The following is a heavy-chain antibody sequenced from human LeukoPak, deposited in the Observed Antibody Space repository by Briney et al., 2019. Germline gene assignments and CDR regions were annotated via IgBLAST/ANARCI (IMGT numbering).Heavy chain of an antibody. CDR3: ARAVEMATMDI. CDR2: IYYSGSA. J-gene: IGHJ3*02. Sequence: SSETLSLTCTVSGGSISSYYWSWIRQPPGKGLVWIGYIYYSGSANYNPSLKSRVTISVDASKNQFSLKLSSVTAADTAVYYCARAVEMATMDIWGQGTMVTVSS. CDR1: GGSISSYY. V-gene: IGHV4-59*01. D-gene: IGHD5-24*01.